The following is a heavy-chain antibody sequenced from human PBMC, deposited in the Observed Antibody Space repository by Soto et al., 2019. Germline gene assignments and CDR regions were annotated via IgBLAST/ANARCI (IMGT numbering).Heavy chain of an antibody. J-gene: IGHJ4*02. CDR3: ASGFNYYECSGYYDPGDY. CDR1: GFTFSSYS. CDR2: ISSSSSTI. Sequence: GESLRLSCAASGFTFSSYSMNWFRQAPGKGLEWVSYISSSSSTIYYADSVKGRFTISRDNAKNSLYLQMNSLRDEDTAVYYCASGFNYYECSGYYDPGDYWGQGTLVTVSS. V-gene: IGHV3-48*02. D-gene: IGHD3-22*01.